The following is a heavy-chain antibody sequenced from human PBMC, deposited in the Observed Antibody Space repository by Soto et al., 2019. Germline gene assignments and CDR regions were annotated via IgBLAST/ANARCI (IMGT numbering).Heavy chain of an antibody. D-gene: IGHD2-2*01. V-gene: IGHV1-3*01. Sequence: ASVKVSCKASGYTFTSYAMHWVRQAPGQRLEWMGWINAGNGNTKYSQKFQGRVTITRDTSASTAYMELSSLRSEDTAVYYCARWRDIVVVPAAIYYYGMDVWGQGTTVTVSS. CDR1: GYTFTSYA. CDR2: INAGNGNT. J-gene: IGHJ6*02. CDR3: ARWRDIVVVPAAIYYYGMDV.